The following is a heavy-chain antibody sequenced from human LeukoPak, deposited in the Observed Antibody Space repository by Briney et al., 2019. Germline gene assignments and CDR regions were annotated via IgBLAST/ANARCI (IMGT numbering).Heavy chain of an antibody. CDR2: IIPIFGTA. CDR1: GGTFSSYA. CDR3: ARDKGIAVAGGVAYYWYFDL. D-gene: IGHD6-19*01. Sequence: SVKVSCKASGGTFSSYAISWVRQAPGQGLEWMGGIIPIFGTANYAQKFQGRVTITADESTSTAYMELSSLRSEDTAVYYCARDKGIAVAGGVAYYWYFDLWGRGTLVTVSS. V-gene: IGHV1-69*13. J-gene: IGHJ2*01.